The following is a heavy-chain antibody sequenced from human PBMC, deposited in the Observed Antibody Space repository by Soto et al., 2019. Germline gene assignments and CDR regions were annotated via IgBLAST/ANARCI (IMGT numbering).Heavy chain of an antibody. Sequence: PGGSLRLSCAASGFTFSSYSMNWVRQAPGKGLEWVSYICSSSSTIYYADSVKGRFTISRDNAKNSLYLQMNSLRAEDTAVYYCAKDAKIYCSGGSCYPLGYYYYMDVWGKGTTVTVSS. CDR3: AKDAKIYCSGGSCYPLGYYYYMDV. J-gene: IGHJ6*03. D-gene: IGHD2-15*01. V-gene: IGHV3-48*01. CDR2: ICSSSSTI. CDR1: GFTFSSYS.